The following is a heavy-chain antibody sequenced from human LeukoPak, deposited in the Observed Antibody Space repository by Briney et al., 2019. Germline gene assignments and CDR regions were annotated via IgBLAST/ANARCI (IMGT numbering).Heavy chain of an antibody. Sequence: GGSLRLSCAVSGFTFSDHYMDWVRQAPGKGLEWVGRSRNKANSYTTEYAASVKGRFTISRDDSKNSLYLQMNSLKTEDTAVYYCTRVSRTFQGAFDFWGQGTMATVSS. CDR1: GFTFSDHY. J-gene: IGHJ3*01. CDR2: SRNKANSYTT. CDR3: TRVSRTFQGAFDF. V-gene: IGHV3-72*01. D-gene: IGHD1-14*01.